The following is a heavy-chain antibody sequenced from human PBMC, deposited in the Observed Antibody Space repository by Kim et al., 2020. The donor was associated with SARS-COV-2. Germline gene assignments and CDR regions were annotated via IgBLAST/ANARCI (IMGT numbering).Heavy chain of an antibody. CDR1: GYTFTSYA. V-gene: IGHV1-3*01. D-gene: IGHD3-10*01. CDR2: INAGNGNT. CDR3: ARGLLWFGRLLFRYYGMDV. Sequence: ASVKVSCKASGYTFTSYAMHWVRQAPGQRLEWMGWINAGNGNTKYSQKFQGRVTITRDTSASTAYMELSSLRSEDTAVYYCARGLLWFGRLLFRYYGMDVWGQGTTVTVSS. J-gene: IGHJ6*02.